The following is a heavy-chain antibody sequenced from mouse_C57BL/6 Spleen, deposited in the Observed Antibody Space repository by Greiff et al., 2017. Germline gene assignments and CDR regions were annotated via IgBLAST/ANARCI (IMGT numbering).Heavy chain of an antibody. CDR3: ARRTAGRGYFGY. V-gene: IGHV2-2*01. CDR2: IWSGGST. J-gene: IGHJ2*01. CDR1: GFSLTSYG. Sequence: VKLMESGPGLVQPSQSLSITCTVSGFSLTSYGVHWVRQSPGKGLEWLGVIWSGGSTDYNAAFISRLSISKDNSKIQVFFKKNSLQADDTTIYYCARRTAGRGYFGYRGQVTTLTVSS. D-gene: IGHD1-2*01.